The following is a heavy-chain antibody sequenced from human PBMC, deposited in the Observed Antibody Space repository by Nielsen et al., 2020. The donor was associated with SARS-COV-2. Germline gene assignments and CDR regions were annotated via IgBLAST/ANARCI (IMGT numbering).Heavy chain of an antibody. V-gene: IGHV3-21*01. CDR2: ISSSSTYI. CDR3: ARVGFYGDPEYLDY. J-gene: IGHJ4*02. Sequence: GESLKISCVASGITFSSYSMNWVRQAPGTGLEWVSSISSSSTYIYYADSVKGRFTISRDNAKNLLYLQMNSLRVEDTAVYYCARVGFYGDPEYLDYWGPGTLVTVSS. D-gene: IGHD4-17*01. CDR1: GITFSSYS.